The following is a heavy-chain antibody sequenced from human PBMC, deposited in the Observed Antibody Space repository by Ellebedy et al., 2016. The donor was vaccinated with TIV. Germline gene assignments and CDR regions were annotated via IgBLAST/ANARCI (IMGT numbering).Heavy chain of an antibody. V-gene: IGHV6-1*01. D-gene: IGHD3-10*01. J-gene: IGHJ6*02. CDR3: ARNPSWFQSCMDV. CDR1: GDRVSNTGAA. Sequence: SQTLSLTCAISGDRVSNTGAAWNWIRQSPSRGPEWLGRTYYRSKWYNDYAVSVRGRITINADPSRNHFSLQLNSVTPEEPAVYYCARNPSWFQSCMDVWGQGTTVTVSS. CDR2: TYYRSKWYN.